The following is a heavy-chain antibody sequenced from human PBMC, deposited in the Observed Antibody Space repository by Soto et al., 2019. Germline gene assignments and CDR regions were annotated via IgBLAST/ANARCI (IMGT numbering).Heavy chain of an antibody. CDR2: ISGYNGNT. J-gene: IGHJ6*02. CDR3: ARDREYYYVSSGNYYYHYGMDV. D-gene: IGHD3-22*01. CDR1: GYTFTNYG. V-gene: IGHV1-18*04. Sequence: QVQLVESGAEVKKPGASVKVSCKASGYTFTNYGISWVRQAPGQGLEWMGWISGYNGNTKYAQKFQGRVTMTTDTPTNTAYMELRSLRSDDTAVYYCARDREYYYVSSGNYYYHYGMDVWGQGTTVTVS.